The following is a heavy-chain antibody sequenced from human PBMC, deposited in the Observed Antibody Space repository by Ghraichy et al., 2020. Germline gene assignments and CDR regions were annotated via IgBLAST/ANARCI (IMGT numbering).Heavy chain of an antibody. V-gene: IGHV3-11*01. Sequence: GGSLRLSCAASGFTFSDYYMSWIRQAPGKGLEWVSYISSSGSTIYYADSVKGRFTISRDNAKNSLYLQMNSLRAEDTAVYYCVYSSSWEGTFDYWGQGTLVTVSS. CDR3: VYSSSWEGTFDY. J-gene: IGHJ4*02. CDR2: ISSSGSTI. D-gene: IGHD6-13*01. CDR1: GFTFSDYY.